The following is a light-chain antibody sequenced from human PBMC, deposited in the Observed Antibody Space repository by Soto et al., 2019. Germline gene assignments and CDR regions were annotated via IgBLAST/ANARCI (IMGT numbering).Light chain of an antibody. CDR3: QQYGSSPRT. J-gene: IGKJ1*01. Sequence: ELVLTQSPGTLSLSPGERATLSCRASQSVSSSYLAWYQQKPGQAPRLLIYGASSRATGIPDRFCDSGSGTDFTLIISRLEPEDFAEYYCQQYGSSPRTFGQRTKVEIK. CDR1: QSVSSSY. CDR2: GAS. V-gene: IGKV3-20*01.